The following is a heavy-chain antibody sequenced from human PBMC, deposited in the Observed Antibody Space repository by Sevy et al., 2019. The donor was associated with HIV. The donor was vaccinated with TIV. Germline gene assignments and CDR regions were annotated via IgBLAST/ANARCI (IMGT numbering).Heavy chain of an antibody. J-gene: IGHJ6*02. Sequence: GGSLRLSCAASGFTIRTYNMNWVRQAPGKGLEWVSSISSSSTYIYYADSVKGRFTISRDNAKNSLYLQMSSLRAEDTAVYYCARDLVIPATTDYFYYGMDVWGHGTTVTVSS. V-gene: IGHV3-21*01. CDR2: ISSSSTYI. CDR3: ARDLVIPATTDYFYYGMDV. D-gene: IGHD2-15*01. CDR1: GFTIRTYN.